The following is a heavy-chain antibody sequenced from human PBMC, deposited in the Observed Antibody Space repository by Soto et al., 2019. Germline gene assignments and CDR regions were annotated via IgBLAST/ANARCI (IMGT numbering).Heavy chain of an antibody. V-gene: IGHV4-34*01. CDR1: GGSFSGYY. CDR3: ARGEGDDSSGYYYAS. Sequence: SETLSLTCAVYGGSFSGYYWSWIRQPPGKGLEWIGEINHSGSTNYNPSLKSRVTISVDTSKNQFSLKLSSVTAADTAVYYCARGEGDDSSGYYYASWGQGTLVTVSS. D-gene: IGHD3-22*01. CDR2: INHSGST. J-gene: IGHJ4*02.